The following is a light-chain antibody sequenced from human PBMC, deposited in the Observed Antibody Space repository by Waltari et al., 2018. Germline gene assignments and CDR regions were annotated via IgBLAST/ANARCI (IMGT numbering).Light chain of an antibody. J-gene: IGLJ2*01. CDR3: GTWDSSLSVV. Sequence: QSVLTQPPSVSAAAGQKVTISCSGSGSDIGNNFVSWYQQVPGTAPKLLIFDNNKRPSGIPDRFSGSKSGSSATLGIAGLQTGDVAEYYCGTWDSSLSVVFGGGTKLTVL. CDR1: GSDIGNNF. CDR2: DNN. V-gene: IGLV1-51*01.